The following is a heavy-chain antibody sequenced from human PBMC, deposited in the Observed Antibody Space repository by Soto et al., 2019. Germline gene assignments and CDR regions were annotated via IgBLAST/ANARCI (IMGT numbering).Heavy chain of an antibody. CDR2: ISGSSGYT. D-gene: IGHD3-10*01. CDR1: GFSFSDSY. Sequence: QVQLVESGGGLVKPGGSLRLSCAASGFSFSDSYMSWVRQAPGKGLEWVAYISGSSGYTGYADSVKGRFTISRDNAKNSLYLQMHSLRVEDTAVYYCARDRGGYGPPDVWGQGTTVTVSS. J-gene: IGHJ6*02. V-gene: IGHV3-11*06. CDR3: ARDRGGYGPPDV.